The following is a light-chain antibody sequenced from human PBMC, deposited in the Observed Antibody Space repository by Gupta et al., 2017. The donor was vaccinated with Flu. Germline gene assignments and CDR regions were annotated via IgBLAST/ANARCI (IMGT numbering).Light chain of an antibody. J-gene: IGKJ1*01. Sequence: IQLTQSPSTLSASVGDRVTITCRASQSISSCLAWYQQKPGKVPKLLIYQASSLESGVPSRFSGSGSGTEVTLTISRLKPDEVATYDCKRYEAPLTFGQGTRVDIK. CDR3: KRYEAPLT. CDR1: QSISSC. CDR2: QAS. V-gene: IGKV1-5*03.